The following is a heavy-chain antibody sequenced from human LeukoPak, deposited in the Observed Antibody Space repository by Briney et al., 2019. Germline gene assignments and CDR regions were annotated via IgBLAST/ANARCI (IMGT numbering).Heavy chain of an antibody. CDR1: GYTFSGYY. V-gene: IGHV1-2*02. D-gene: IGHD1-1*01. CDR3: ARDLYNSVHLGPLHS. J-gene: IGHJ4*02. CDR2: INPNSGVT. Sequence: ASVKVSCKASGYTFSGYYIHWVRQAPGQGLEWMRWINPNSGVTNYEQRCRGRVTMTRDTSISTAYMEVRSLRSDDTAVYYCARDLYNSVHLGPLHSWGQGTLVTVSS.